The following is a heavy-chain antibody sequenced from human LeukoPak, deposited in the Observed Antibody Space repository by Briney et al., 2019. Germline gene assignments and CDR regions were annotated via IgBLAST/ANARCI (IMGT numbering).Heavy chain of an antibody. V-gene: IGHV4-59*05. CDR3: ARLLIYCSSTSCHFDY. Sequence: NSSETLSLTCTVSGGSISRNYWSWIRQPPGKGLEWIGSIYYSGITYYNPSLKSRVTISVDTSNNQFSLKLSSVTAADTAMYYCARLLIYCSSTSCHFDYWGQGTLVTVSS. D-gene: IGHD2-2*01. CDR1: GGSISRNY. J-gene: IGHJ4*02. CDR2: IYYSGIT.